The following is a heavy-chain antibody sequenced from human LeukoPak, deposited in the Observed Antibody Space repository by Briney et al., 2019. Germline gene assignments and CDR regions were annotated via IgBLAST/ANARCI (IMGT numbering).Heavy chain of an antibody. CDR3: ARLPDPLDWYGAFDI. V-gene: IGHV1-2*02. CDR1: GYTFTGYY. J-gene: IGHJ3*02. CDR2: INPNSGGT. D-gene: IGHD3-9*01. Sequence: ASVKVSCKASGYTFTGYYVHWVRQAPGQGLEWMGWINPNSGGTNYAQKFQGRVTMTRDTSISTAYMELSRLRSDDTAVYYCARLPDPLDWYGAFDIWGQGTMVTVSS.